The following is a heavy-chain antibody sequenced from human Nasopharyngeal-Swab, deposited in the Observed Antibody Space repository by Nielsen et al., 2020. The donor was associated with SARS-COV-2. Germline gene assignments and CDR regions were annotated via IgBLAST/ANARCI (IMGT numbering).Heavy chain of an antibody. J-gene: IGHJ4*02. CDR3: ARLRDFISTSSSLYF. Sequence: GESLKISCQGSGYSFISYCIAWVRQMPGKGLEWMGIICPGDSDTRYSPSFQGQVTISADKSITTAYLQWSSLKASDTAIYYCARLRDFISTSSSLYFWGQGTLVTVSS. D-gene: IGHD6-13*01. CDR1: GYSFISYC. V-gene: IGHV5-51*01. CDR2: ICPGDSDT.